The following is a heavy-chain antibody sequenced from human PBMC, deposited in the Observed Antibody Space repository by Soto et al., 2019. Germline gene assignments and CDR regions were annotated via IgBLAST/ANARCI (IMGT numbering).Heavy chain of an antibody. Sequence: GGSLRLSCAASGFTFDGFAMTWVRQAPGKGLEWVSAISASGGSTFYADSVKGRFTISRDSSKNTLYLQMNSLRAEDTAVYYCARGAVMPDSWGQGTLVTVSS. CDR2: ISASGGST. CDR1: GFTFDGFA. J-gene: IGHJ4*02. V-gene: IGHV3-23*01. CDR3: ARGAVMPDS. D-gene: IGHD3-16*01.